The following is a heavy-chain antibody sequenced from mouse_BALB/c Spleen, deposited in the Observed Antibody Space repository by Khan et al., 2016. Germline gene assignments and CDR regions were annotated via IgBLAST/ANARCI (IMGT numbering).Heavy chain of an antibody. V-gene: IGHV3-2*02. CDR2: IGYSGST. Sequence: EVQLQESGPGLVKPSQSLSLTCTVTGYSITSDYAWNWFRQFPGNKLEWMGYIGYSGSTSYNPSLKSRISITRDTSRNQFFLQLNSVTTEDTSTYYCAINRHYGGSSYWYFDVWGAGTTVTVSS. D-gene: IGHD1-1*01. CDR1: GYSITSDYA. J-gene: IGHJ1*01. CDR3: AINRHYGGSSYWYFDV.